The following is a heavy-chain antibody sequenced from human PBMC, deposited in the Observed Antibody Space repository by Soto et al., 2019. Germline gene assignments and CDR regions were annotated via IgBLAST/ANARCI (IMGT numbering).Heavy chain of an antibody. J-gene: IGHJ6*02. Sequence: EVQLVESGGGLVQPGGSLRLSCAASGFTFSSYWMSWVRLAPGKGLEWVANMKQDGIEKYYVDSVKGRFTISRDNAKNSLYLQMNSLRAEDTAVYYCARNPPMTRGNGMDVWGQGTTVTVSS. D-gene: IGHD3-10*01. V-gene: IGHV3-7*03. CDR3: ARNPPMTRGNGMDV. CDR2: MKQDGIEK. CDR1: GFTFSSYW.